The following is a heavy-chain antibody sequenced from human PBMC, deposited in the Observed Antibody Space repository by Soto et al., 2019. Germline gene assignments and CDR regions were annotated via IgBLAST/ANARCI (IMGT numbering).Heavy chain of an antibody. CDR2: ISGSGGST. V-gene: IGHV3-23*01. CDR1: GFTFSSYA. Sequence: GGSLRLSCAASGFTFSSYAMSWVRQAPGKGLEWVSAISGSGGSTYYADSVKGRFTISRDNSKNTLYLQMNSLRAEDTAVYYCAKGSDQAVAGTPTSYWGQGTLVTVSS. J-gene: IGHJ4*02. D-gene: IGHD6-19*01. CDR3: AKGSDQAVAGTPTSY.